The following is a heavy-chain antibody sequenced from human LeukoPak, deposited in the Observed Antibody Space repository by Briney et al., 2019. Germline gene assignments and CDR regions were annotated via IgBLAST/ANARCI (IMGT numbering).Heavy chain of an antibody. CDR3: ARDFGKRRLRYFDY. CDR2: ISSNGGST. Sequence: ETGGSLRLSCAASGFTFSSYAMHWVRQAPGKGLEYVSAISSNGGSTYYANSVKGRFTISRDNSKNTLYLQMNSLRAEDTAVYYCARDFGKRRLRYFDYWGQGTLVTVSS. J-gene: IGHJ4*02. V-gene: IGHV3-64*01. D-gene: IGHD4-17*01. CDR1: GFTFSSYA.